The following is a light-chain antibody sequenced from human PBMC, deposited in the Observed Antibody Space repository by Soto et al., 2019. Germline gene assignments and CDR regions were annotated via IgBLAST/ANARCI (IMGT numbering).Light chain of an antibody. CDR3: QSYASSLRGVV. CDR2: GNS. J-gene: IGLJ2*01. V-gene: IGLV1-40*01. Sequence: QSVLTQPPSVSGAPGQRVTISCTGSSSNIGAGYDVHWYQQLPGTAPKLLIYGNSNRPSGVPDRFSGSKSGTSASLALTGLQAEDAADYDCQSYASSLRGVVFGGGTKLTVL. CDR1: SSNIGAGYD.